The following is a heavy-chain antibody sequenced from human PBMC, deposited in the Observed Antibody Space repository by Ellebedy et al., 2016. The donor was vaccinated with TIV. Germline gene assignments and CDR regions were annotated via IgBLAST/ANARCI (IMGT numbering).Heavy chain of an antibody. CDR1: GFTFDDYA. Sequence: GGSLRLSXAASGFTFDDYAMHWVRQAPGKGLEWVSGISWNSGSIGYADSVKGRFTISRDNAKNSLYLQMNSLRAEDTALYYCAKDRGSSSWYGWFDPWGQGTLVTVSS. CDR2: ISWNSGSI. V-gene: IGHV3-9*01. J-gene: IGHJ5*02. CDR3: AKDRGSSSWYGWFDP. D-gene: IGHD6-13*01.